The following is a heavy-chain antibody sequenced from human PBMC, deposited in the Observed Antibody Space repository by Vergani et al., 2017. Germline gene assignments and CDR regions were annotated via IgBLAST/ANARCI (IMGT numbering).Heavy chain of an antibody. D-gene: IGHD2-15*01. CDR2: INPNSGGT. CDR1: GYTFTGYY. CDR3: ATFKSFCSSGVCYSSPFDY. V-gene: IGHV1-2*02. J-gene: IGHJ4*02. Sequence: QVQLVQSGAEVKKPGASVKVSCKASGYTFTGYYMHWVRQAPGQGLEWMGWINPNSGGTNYAQKFEGRVTMTEDTSTDTAYMELRSLRSEDTAVYYCATFKSFCSSGVCYSSPFDYWGQGTLVTVSS.